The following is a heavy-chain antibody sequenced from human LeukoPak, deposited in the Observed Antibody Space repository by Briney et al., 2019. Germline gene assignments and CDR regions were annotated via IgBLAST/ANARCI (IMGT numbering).Heavy chain of an antibody. CDR3: AKDWYYYGSGSSYYYMDV. CDR2: ISHDVNSR. V-gene: IGHV3-30*04. D-gene: IGHD3-10*01. J-gene: IGHJ6*03. CDR1: GFRFYNLA. Sequence: GGSLRLSCATSGFRFYNLAFHWVRQAPGKGLEWVSLISHDVNSRKYADSVKGRFIVSRDNYKNTLYLQMNSLRAEDTAVYYCAKDWYYYGSGSSYYYMDVWGKGTTVTISS.